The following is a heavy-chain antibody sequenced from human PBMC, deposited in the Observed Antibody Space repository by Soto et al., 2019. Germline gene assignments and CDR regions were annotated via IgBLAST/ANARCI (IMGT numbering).Heavy chain of an antibody. J-gene: IGHJ4*02. Sequence: EVHVLESGGDLVQPGGSLRLSCAASGFTFSTYAMTWDRQAAGKGLEWVSTISDSSSTYYADSVKGRFTISRDNSKNTLYLEMTSLRADDTAVYYCAKNKGGNYCTRTSCLYSFDYWGQGTLVTVSS. CDR2: ISDSSST. CDR1: GFTFSTYA. D-gene: IGHD2-2*01. V-gene: IGHV3-23*01. CDR3: AKNKGGNYCTRTSCLYSFDY.